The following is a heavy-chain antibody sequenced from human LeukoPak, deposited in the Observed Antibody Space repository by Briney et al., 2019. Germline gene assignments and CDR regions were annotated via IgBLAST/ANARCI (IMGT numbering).Heavy chain of an antibody. CDR3: ANYIRSVHYYMDV. D-gene: IGHD4-11*01. Sequence: SETLSFTGSVSGGSFDSKYWSWIRQPPGKGLEWIGYIYTSGSTNFNHSLRGRVAMSIDTSKNQFSLKVYSVTAADTAVYYCANYIRSVHYYMDVWGKGTTVIVSS. J-gene: IGHJ6*03. CDR2: IYTSGST. V-gene: IGHV4-4*09. CDR1: GGSFDSKY.